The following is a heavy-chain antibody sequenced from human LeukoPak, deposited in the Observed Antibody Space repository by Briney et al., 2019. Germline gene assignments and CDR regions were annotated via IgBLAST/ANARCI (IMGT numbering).Heavy chain of an antibody. CDR1: GGSFSGYY. CDR2: INHSGST. D-gene: IGHD6-13*01. V-gene: IGHV4-34*01. J-gene: IGHJ4*02. Sequence: PSETLSLTCAVYGGSFSGYYWSWIRQPPGKGLEWIGEINHSGSTNYNPSLKSRVTISVDTSKNQLSLKLSSVTAADTAVYYCARGLAAADHWGQGTLVTVSS. CDR3: ARGLAAADH.